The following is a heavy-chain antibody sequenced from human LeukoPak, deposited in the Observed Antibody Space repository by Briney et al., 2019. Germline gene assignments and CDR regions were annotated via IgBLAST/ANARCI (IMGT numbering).Heavy chain of an antibody. Sequence: GGSLRLSCAASGYTFSSYWMHWVRQAPGKGLEWVGRITNKPKSYNTEYAASVKGRFTISRDDLKNSLYLQMNSLKTEDTAVYYCARGFHYDFWSGSYYFDYWGQGILVTVSS. CDR3: ARGFHYDFWSGSYYFDY. D-gene: IGHD3-3*01. CDR1: GYTFSSYW. J-gene: IGHJ4*02. V-gene: IGHV3-72*01. CDR2: ITNKPKSYNT.